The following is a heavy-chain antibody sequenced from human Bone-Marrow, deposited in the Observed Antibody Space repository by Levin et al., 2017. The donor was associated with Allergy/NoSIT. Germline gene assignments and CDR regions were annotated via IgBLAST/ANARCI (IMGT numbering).Heavy chain of an antibody. J-gene: IGHJ5*02. CDR2: INHSGST. D-gene: IGHD5-18*01. CDR1: GGSFSGYY. V-gene: IGHV4-34*01. Sequence: SETLSLTCAVYGGSFSGYYWSWIRQPPGKGLEWIGEINHSGSTNYNPSLKSRVTISVDTSKNQFSLKLSSVTAADTAVYYCARPITARPRFSWFDPWGQGTLVTVSS. CDR3: ARPITARPRFSWFDP.